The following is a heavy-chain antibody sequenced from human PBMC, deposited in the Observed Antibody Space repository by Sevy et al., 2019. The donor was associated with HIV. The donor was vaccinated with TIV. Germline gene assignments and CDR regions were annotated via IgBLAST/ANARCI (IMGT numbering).Heavy chain of an antibody. CDR1: GFTFSSYG. Sequence: GGSLRLSCAASGFTFSSYGMHWVRQAPGKGLEWVAVISYDGSNKYYADSVKGRFTISRDNSKNTLYLQMNSLRAEDTDVYYCAKESLPYSSGWPFDYWGQGTLVTVSS. J-gene: IGHJ4*02. CDR2: ISYDGSNK. D-gene: IGHD6-19*01. V-gene: IGHV3-30*18. CDR3: AKESLPYSSGWPFDY.